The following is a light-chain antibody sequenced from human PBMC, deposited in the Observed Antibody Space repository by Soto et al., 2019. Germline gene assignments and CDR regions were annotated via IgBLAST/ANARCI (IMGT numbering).Light chain of an antibody. CDR3: QQYGSSSYT. CDR1: QSVSSSY. CDR2: GAS. J-gene: IGKJ2*01. V-gene: IGKV3-20*01. Sequence: EIVLTQSPGTLSLSPGERATLSCRASQSVSSSYLAWYQQKPGQAPRLLIYGASSRATGIPDRFSGSGSGTDVTLTISRLEREDFAVYYCQQYGSSSYTFGQGTKLEIK.